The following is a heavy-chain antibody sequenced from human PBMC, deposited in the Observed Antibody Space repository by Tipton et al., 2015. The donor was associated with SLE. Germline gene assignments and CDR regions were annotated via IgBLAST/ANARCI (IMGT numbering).Heavy chain of an antibody. V-gene: IGHV4-59*11. Sequence: TLSLTCTVSGDSISNHYWSWIRQPPGKGLEWIGYIYYSGITNYNPSLKSRVTISVDTSNNQFSLKLTSVTAADTAVYYCARDYSSSSSYYYYYMDVWGKGTTVTVSS. CDR1: GDSISNHY. D-gene: IGHD6-6*01. CDR3: ARDYSSSSSYYYYYMDV. J-gene: IGHJ6*03. CDR2: IYYSGIT.